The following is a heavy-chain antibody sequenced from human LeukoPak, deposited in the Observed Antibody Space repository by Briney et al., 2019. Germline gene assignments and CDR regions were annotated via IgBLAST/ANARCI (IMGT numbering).Heavy chain of an antibody. CDR1: GYTFTGYY. CDR2: ISTYDGKT. V-gene: IGHV1-18*04. J-gene: IGHJ4*02. Sequence: ASVKVSCKASGYTFTGYYMHWVRQAPGQGLEWMGWISTYDGKTKFAQKFQGRVTMTTDTSTSTAYMELMSLRSDDTAVYYCAKDGGYGYIYWGQGTLVTVSS. D-gene: IGHD5-24*01. CDR3: AKDGGYGYIY.